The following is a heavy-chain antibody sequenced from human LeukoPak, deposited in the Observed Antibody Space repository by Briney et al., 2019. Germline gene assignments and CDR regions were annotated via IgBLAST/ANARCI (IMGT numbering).Heavy chain of an antibody. V-gene: IGHV3-11*01. J-gene: IGHJ6*02. CDR1: GFTLSDYY. CDR3: ARESTLPFYGMDV. Sequence: GGSLRLSCAASGFTLSDYYMSWLRQAPGKGLEWVSYISSSGSTIYYADSVKGRFTISRDNAKNSLYLQMNSLRAEDTAVYYCARESTLPFYGMDVWGQGTTVTVSS. CDR2: ISSSGSTI.